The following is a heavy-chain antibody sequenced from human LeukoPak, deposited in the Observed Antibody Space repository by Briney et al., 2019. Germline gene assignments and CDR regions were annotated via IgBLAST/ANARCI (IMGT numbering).Heavy chain of an antibody. J-gene: IGHJ4*02. Sequence: QSGGSLRLSCAASGFTFSSYWMSWVRQAPRKGLEWVANIKQDGSEKYYVDSVKGRFTISRDNAKNSLYLQMNSLRAEDTAVYYCARAPDYYDSSGSGTTRDYWGQGTLVTVSS. CDR2: IKQDGSEK. CDR1: GFTFSSYW. CDR3: ARAPDYYDSSGSGTTRDY. V-gene: IGHV3-7*01. D-gene: IGHD3-22*01.